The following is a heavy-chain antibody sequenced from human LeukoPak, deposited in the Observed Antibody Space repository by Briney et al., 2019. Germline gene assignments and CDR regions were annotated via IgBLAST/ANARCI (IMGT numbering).Heavy chain of an antibody. J-gene: IGHJ6*03. V-gene: IGHV3-74*01. CDR2: INSDGSST. CDR3: ARNPDIVVVPAANHMDV. Sequence: PGGSLRLSCAASGFTFSSYWMHWVRQAPGKGLVWVSRINSDGSSTSYADSVKGRFTISRDSAKNTLYLQMNSLRAEDTAVYYCARNPDIVVVPAANHMDVWGKGTTVTVSS. CDR1: GFTFSSYW. D-gene: IGHD2-2*01.